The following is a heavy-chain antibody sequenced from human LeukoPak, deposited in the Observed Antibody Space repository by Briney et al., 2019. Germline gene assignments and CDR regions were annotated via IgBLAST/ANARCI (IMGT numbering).Heavy chain of an antibody. Sequence: GGSLRLSCAAPGFTFSDYYMSWIRQAPGKGLEWVSYISSSSSYTNYADSVKGRFTISRDNAKKSLYLQMNSLRVEDTAVYYCAREARGSTRSFDYWGQGTLVTVSS. J-gene: IGHJ4*02. V-gene: IGHV3-11*06. CDR2: ISSSSSYT. CDR3: AREARGSTRSFDY. CDR1: GFTFSDYY. D-gene: IGHD2-2*01.